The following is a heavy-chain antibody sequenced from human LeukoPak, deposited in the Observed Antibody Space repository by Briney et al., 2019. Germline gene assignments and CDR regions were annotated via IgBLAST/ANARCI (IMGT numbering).Heavy chain of an antibody. CDR2: INHDGSDK. CDR3: AREGTGTFDY. CDR1: GFIFSTYW. V-gene: IGHV3-7*04. Sequence: PGGSLRLSCAASGFIFSTYWMSWLRQAPGKGLEWVANINHDGSDKYYVDSVKGRFTISRDSAKNSLYLQMNSLRPDDTAVYYCAREGTGTFDYWGQGTLVTVSS. J-gene: IGHJ4*02. D-gene: IGHD1-1*01.